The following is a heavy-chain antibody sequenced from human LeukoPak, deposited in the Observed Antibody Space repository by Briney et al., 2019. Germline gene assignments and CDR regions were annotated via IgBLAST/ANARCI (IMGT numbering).Heavy chain of an antibody. CDR1: GYTFTSYA. Sequence: ASVKVSCKASGYTFTSYAMNWVRQAPGQGLEWMGWINTNTGNPTYAQGFTGRFVFSLDTSVSTAYLQISSLKAEDTAVYYCARVFPKGTNEGNIAVAGTSCFGYWGQGTLVTVSS. CDR2: INTNTGNP. J-gene: IGHJ4*02. D-gene: IGHD6-19*01. V-gene: IGHV7-4-1*02. CDR3: ARVFPKGTNEGNIAVAGTSCFGY.